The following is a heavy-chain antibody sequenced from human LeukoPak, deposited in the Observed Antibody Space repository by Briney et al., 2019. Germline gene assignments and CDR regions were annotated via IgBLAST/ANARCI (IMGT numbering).Heavy chain of an antibody. CDR1: GGTFSSYA. CDR3: ARAISSYGDYMGYFDY. D-gene: IGHD4-17*01. V-gene: IGHV1-69*01. CDR2: IIPIFGTA. Sequence: GSSVKVSCKASGGTFSSYAISWVRQAPGQGLEWMGGIIPIFGTANYAQKFQGRVTITADESTSTAYMELSSLRSEDTAVYYCARAISSYGDYMGYFDYWGQGTLVTVSS. J-gene: IGHJ4*02.